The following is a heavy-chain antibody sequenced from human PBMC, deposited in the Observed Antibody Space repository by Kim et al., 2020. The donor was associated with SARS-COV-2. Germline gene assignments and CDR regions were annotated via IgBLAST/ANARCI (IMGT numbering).Heavy chain of an antibody. V-gene: IGHV1-69*04. CDR1: GGTFSSYA. CDR3: ARDQGSQLWGQDDY. J-gene: IGHJ4*02. Sequence: SVKVSCKASGGTFSSYAISWVRQAPGQGLEWMGRIIPILGIANYAQKFQGRVTITADKSTSTAYMELSSLRSEDTAVYYCARDQGSQLWGQDDYWGQGTLVTVSS. D-gene: IGHD5-18*01. CDR2: IIPILGIA.